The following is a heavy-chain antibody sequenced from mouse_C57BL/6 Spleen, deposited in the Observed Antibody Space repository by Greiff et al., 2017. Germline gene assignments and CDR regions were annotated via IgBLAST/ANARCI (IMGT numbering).Heavy chain of an antibody. J-gene: IGHJ2*01. V-gene: IGHV5-6*01. CDR2: ISSGGSYT. Sequence: EVKVVEPGGDLVKPGGSLKISCAASGFTFSSYGMTWVRQTPDKRLEWVGTISSGGSYTYYPDSVKGRFTISRDNAKNTLYQQMGSLKSEDTAMYYCARDWYFDYWGQGTTLTVAS. CDR3: ARDWYFDY. CDR1: GFTFSSYG.